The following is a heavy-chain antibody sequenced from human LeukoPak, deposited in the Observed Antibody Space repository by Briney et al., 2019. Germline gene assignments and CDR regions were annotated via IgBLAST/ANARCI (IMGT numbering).Heavy chain of an antibody. V-gene: IGHV3-72*01. Sequence: GGSLRLSCAASGFIFSDYIMDWVRQAPGKGLEWVGRIRKRINSSTTEYAASVKGRLTSSRDDSKNSMYLHMNSLKTDDTAVYHCSRDGGEGGNSAFDIWGQGTMVTVSS. J-gene: IGHJ3*02. CDR2: IRKRINSSTT. CDR1: GFIFSDYI. CDR3: SRDGGEGGNSAFDI. D-gene: IGHD4-23*01.